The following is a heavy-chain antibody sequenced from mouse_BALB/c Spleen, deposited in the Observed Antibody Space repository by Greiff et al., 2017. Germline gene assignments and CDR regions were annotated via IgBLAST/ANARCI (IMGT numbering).Heavy chain of an antibody. CDR2: IWSGGST. CDR3: ARSYGNLNYYFDY. V-gene: IGHV2-4-1*01. Sequence: QVQLQQSGPGLVQPSQSLSITCTVSGFSLTSYGVHWVRQSPGKGLEWLGVIWSGGSTDYNAAFISRLSISKDNSKSQVFFKMNSLQADDTAIYYCARSYGNLNYYFDYWGQGTTLTVSS. D-gene: IGHD2-1*01. J-gene: IGHJ2*01. CDR1: GFSLTSYG.